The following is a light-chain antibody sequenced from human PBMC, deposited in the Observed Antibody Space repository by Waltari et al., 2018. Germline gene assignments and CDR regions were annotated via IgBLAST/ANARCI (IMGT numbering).Light chain of an antibody. V-gene: IGKV3-20*01. J-gene: IGKJ4*01. Sequence: EMVLTQPPGTLSLSPGERATPSCRAMQTIQRNYLAWYQQKPGQAPKLLIYDASSRATGIPDRFSGSGSGTDFTLTISRLEPEDFAVYYCQQCSTSPLTFGGGTKVEIK. CDR1: QTIQRNY. CDR3: QQCSTSPLT. CDR2: DAS.